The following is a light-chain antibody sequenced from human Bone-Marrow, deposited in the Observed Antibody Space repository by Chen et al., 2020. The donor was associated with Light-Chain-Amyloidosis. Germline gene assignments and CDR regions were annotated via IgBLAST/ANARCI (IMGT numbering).Light chain of an antibody. J-gene: IGLJ3*02. V-gene: IGLV3-21*02. Sequence: SYVLTQQSSVSVAPGQTSTIACGGNNIGSTSVHWYQQTPGQAPLLVVYDDSDRPSGIPERLSGSNSGNTATLTISRVEAGHEADYYCQVWDRSSDRPVFGGGTKLTVL. CDR1: NIGSTS. CDR3: QVWDRSSDRPV. CDR2: DDS.